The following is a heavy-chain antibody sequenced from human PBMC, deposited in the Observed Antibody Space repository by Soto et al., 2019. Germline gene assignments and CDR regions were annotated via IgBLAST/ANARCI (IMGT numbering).Heavy chain of an antibody. D-gene: IGHD2-2*01. CDR2: IYYSGST. J-gene: IGHJ4*02. V-gene: IGHV4-31*03. Sequence: SETLSLTCTVSGGSIRSGGYYWSWIRQHPGKGLEWIGYIYYSGSTYYNPSLKSRVTISVDTSKNQFSLKLSSVTAADTAVYYCARGGSTSFDYFDYWGQGTLVTVSS. CDR1: GGSIRSGGYY. CDR3: ARGGSTSFDYFDY.